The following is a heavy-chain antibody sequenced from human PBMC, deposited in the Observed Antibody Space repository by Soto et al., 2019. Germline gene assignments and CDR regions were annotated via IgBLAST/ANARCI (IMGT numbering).Heavy chain of an antibody. CDR3: AKDGGYSYGYSPRYYYGMDV. CDR2: ISGSGGST. V-gene: IGHV3-23*01. J-gene: IGHJ6*02. Sequence: GGSLRLSCAASGFTFSSYAMSWVRQAPGKGLEWVSAISGSGGSTYYADSVKGRSTISRDNSKNTLYLQMNSLRAEDTAVYYCAKDGGYSYGYSPRYYYGMDVWGQGTTVTVSS. D-gene: IGHD5-18*01. CDR1: GFTFSSYA.